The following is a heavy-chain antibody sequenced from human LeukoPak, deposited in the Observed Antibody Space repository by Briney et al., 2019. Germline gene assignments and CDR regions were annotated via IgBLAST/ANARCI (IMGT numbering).Heavy chain of an antibody. CDR3: AREPSGSSSSSFDY. D-gene: IGHD6-6*01. J-gene: IGHJ4*02. Sequence: PGGSLRLSCAASGFTFSTYEMNWVRQAPGKGLEWVSYISSVGSSKYYADSVKGRFTVSRDNAKNSLYLQMNSLRVEDTAVYYCAREPSGSSSSSFDYWGQGTLVTVSS. V-gene: IGHV3-48*03. CDR1: GFTFSTYE. CDR2: ISSVGSSK.